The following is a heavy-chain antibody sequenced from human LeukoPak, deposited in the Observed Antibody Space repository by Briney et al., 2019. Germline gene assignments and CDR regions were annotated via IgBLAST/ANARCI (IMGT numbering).Heavy chain of an antibody. D-gene: IGHD2-8*02. CDR2: INPRGGST. CDR1: GYTFIDYY. V-gene: IGHV1-46*04. Sequence: ALVKVSCKASGYTFIDYYMHWVRQAPGQGLEWMGIINPRGGSTTYAQKLQGRVTMTRDTSTSTVYMELSSLRSEDTALYYCARHSCTGNSCHFDYWGQGTLVTVSS. J-gene: IGHJ4*02. CDR3: ARHSCTGNSCHFDY.